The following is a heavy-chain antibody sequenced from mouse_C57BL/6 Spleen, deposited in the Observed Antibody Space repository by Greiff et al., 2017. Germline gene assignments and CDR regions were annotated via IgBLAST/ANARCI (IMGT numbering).Heavy chain of an antibody. CDR2: INPYNGGT. CDR1: GYTFTDYY. CDR3: ARGDYDSLFAV. D-gene: IGHD2-4*01. J-gene: IGHJ3*01. Sequence: VQLQQSGPVLVKPGASVKMSCKASGYTFTDYYMNWVKQSPGKSLEWIGVINPYNGGTSYNQKFKGKATLTVDQSSSPAYMELSRLTSEDSAVYYCARGDYDSLFAVWGQGTLVTVSA. V-gene: IGHV1-19*01.